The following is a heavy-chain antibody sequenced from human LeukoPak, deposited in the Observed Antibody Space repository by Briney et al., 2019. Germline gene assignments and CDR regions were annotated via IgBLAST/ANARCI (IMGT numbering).Heavy chain of an antibody. CDR3: ARSRVGGGWYAGSPPLINY. D-gene: IGHD6-19*01. CDR1: GGSFSGYY. V-gene: IGHV4-34*01. Sequence: SETLSLTCSVYGGSFSGYYWSWIRQPPGKGLEWIGEINHSGSTNYNPSLKSRPTISVDTSKNQFSLKLSSVTAADTAVYYCARSRVGGGWYAGSPPLINYWGQGTLATASS. J-gene: IGHJ4*02. CDR2: INHSGST.